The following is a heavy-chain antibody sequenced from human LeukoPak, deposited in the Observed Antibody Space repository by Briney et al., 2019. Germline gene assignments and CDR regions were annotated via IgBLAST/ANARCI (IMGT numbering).Heavy chain of an antibody. CDR1: GGSFSGYY. CDR3: ARGRPIAGAVLNLDY. J-gene: IGHJ4*02. CDR2: INHSGST. V-gene: IGHV4-34*01. D-gene: IGHD6-13*01. Sequence: SETLSLTCAVYGGSFSGYYWSWIRQPPGKGLEWIGEINHSGSTNYNPSLKSRVTISVDTSKNQFSLKLSSVTAADTAAYYCARGRPIAGAVLNLDYWGQGTLVTVSS.